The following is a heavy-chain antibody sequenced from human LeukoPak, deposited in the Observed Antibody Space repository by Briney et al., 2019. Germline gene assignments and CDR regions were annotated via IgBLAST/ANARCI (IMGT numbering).Heavy chain of an antibody. D-gene: IGHD3-9*01. CDR2: TYYRPEWYT. CDR1: GDSVSNKNGA. Sequence: SQTLSLTCAVSGDSVSNKNGAWDWITQSPSRGLEWLGRTYYRPEWYTDYAFSVEGRITINADTSKNQFSLQLDSVTPEDTAVYYCASGRALRSWGQGTLVIVPS. V-gene: IGHV6-1*01. CDR3: ASGRALRS. J-gene: IGHJ5*02.